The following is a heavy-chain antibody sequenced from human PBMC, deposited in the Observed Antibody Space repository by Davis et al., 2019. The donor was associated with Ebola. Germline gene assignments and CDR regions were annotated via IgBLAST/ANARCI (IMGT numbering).Heavy chain of an antibody. D-gene: IGHD3-3*01. V-gene: IGHV3-30*18. J-gene: IGHJ4*02. CDR1: GFTFSSYG. Sequence: GESLKISCAASGFTFSSYGMHWVRQAPGKGLEWVAVISYDGSNKYYADSVKGRFTISRDNSKNTLYLQMNSLRVEDTAVYYCAKGSDYDQFDQWGQGTLVTVSS. CDR3: AKGSDYDQFDQ. CDR2: ISYDGSNK.